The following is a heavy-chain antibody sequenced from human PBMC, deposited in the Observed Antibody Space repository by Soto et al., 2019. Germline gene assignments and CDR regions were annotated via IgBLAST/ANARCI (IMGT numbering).Heavy chain of an antibody. CDR1: GGSISTTSFY. CDR2: INYSGTT. V-gene: IGHV4-39*01. Sequence: SETLSLTCTVSGGSISTTSFYWAWIRQPPGKGLEWIGSINYSGTTYYTSSLRSRVTISVDTSKNQFSLKLSSVTAADTAVYYCARLIMVRAFDIWGQGTMVTVSS. D-gene: IGHD3-10*01. CDR3: ARLIMVRAFDI. J-gene: IGHJ3*02.